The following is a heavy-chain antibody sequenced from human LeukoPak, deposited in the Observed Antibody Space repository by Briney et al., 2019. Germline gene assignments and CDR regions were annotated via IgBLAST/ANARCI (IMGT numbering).Heavy chain of an antibody. Sequence: PGGSLRLSCAASGFSFSSHIMSWVRQAPGKGPEWVSGINAGGDNTFYADSVKGRFAVSRDDSTSTLYLQVNSLRAEDTAVYYCATSQSGYYYAFDYWGQGILVTVSS. CDR3: ATSQSGYYYAFDY. V-gene: IGHV3-23*01. CDR1: GFSFSSHI. D-gene: IGHD3-22*01. CDR2: INAGGDNT. J-gene: IGHJ4*02.